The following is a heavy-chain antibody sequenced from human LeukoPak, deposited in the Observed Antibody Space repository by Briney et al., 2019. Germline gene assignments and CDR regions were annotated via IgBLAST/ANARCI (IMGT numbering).Heavy chain of an antibody. CDR2: ISYDGSNK. CDR1: GFTFSSYA. Sequence: GRSLRLSCAASGFTFSSYAMHWVRRAPGKGLEWVAVISYDGSNKYYADSVKGRFTISRDNSKNTLYLQMNSLRAEDTAVYYCARDETRQQWLVKLDYWGQGTLVTVSS. D-gene: IGHD6-19*01. J-gene: IGHJ4*02. CDR3: ARDETRQQWLVKLDY. V-gene: IGHV3-30*04.